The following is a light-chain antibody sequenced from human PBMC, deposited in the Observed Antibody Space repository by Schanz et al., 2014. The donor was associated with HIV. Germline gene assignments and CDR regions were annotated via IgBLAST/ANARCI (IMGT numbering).Light chain of an antibody. CDR3: AAWDASLKGYV. CDR2: GNN. J-gene: IGLJ1*01. CDR1: SSNIGSNS. V-gene: IGLV1-47*01. Sequence: QSVLTQPPSASGTPGQRVTISCSGSSSNIGSNSVYWYQQLPGTAPKLLVHGNNQRPSGVPDQFSVSKSGTSASLAISGLRPEDEADYYCAAWDASLKGYVFGTGTKLTVL.